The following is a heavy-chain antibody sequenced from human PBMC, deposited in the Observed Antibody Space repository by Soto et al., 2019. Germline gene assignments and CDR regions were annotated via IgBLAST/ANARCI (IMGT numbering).Heavy chain of an antibody. J-gene: IGHJ3*02. CDR2: INAGNGNT. V-gene: IGHV1-3*01. D-gene: IGHD1-1*01. Sequence: ASVKVSCKASGYTFTSYAMHWVRQAPGQRLEWMGWINAGNGNTKYSQKFQGRVTITRDTSASTAYMELSSLRSEDTAVYYCARRWMNNDNPDAFDIWGPGTMVTVSS. CDR1: GYTFTSYA. CDR3: ARRWMNNDNPDAFDI.